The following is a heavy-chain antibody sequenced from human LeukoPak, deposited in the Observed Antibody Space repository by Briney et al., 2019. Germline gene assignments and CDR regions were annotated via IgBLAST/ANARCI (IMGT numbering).Heavy chain of an antibody. CDR2: IIPIFGTA. CDR3: ARDQIGYCSGGSCLGTAFDI. CDR1: GGTFSSYA. J-gene: IGHJ3*02. Sequence: SVKDSCKASGGTFSSYAISWVRQAPGQGLEWMGGIIPIFGTANYAQKFQGRVTITADESTSTAYMELSSLRSEDTAVYYCARDQIGYCSGGSCLGTAFDIWGQGTMVTVSS. D-gene: IGHD2-15*01. V-gene: IGHV1-69*13.